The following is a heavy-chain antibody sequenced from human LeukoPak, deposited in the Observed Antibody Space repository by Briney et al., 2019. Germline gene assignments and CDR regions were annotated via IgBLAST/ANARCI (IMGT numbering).Heavy chain of an antibody. CDR2: INPKSGGT. V-gene: IGHV1-2*02. CDR3: ARGLGNDGIFDY. D-gene: IGHD1-1*01. J-gene: IGHJ4*02. CDR1: GYTFTDYF. Sequence: ASVKVSCKASGYTFTDYFMNWVRQAPGQGLEWMGWINPKSGGTVYAQKFQGRVTITRDTSSSTAYMELSSLRSEDTAVYYCARGLGNDGIFDYWGQGTLVSVSS.